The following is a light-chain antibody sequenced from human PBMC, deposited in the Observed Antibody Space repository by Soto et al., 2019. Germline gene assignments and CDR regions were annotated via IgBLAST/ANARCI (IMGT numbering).Light chain of an antibody. CDR1: SSDVGGYNY. CDR2: DVG. Sequence: QSALTQPASVSGSPGQSITISCTGTSSDVGGYNYVSWYQQHPGKAPRLMIYDVGNRPSGVSNRFSGSKSGNTASLTISGLQAEDEADYYCSSYASSSTHVAFGGGTKVTVL. V-gene: IGLV2-14*03. CDR3: SSYASSSTHVA. J-gene: IGLJ2*01.